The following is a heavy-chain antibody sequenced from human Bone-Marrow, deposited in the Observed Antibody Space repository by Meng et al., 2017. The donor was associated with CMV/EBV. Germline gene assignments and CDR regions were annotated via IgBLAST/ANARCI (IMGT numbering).Heavy chain of an antibody. Sequence: SETLSLTCTVSGGSISSSSYYWGWIRQPPGKGLEWIGSIYYSGSTYYNPSLKSRVTISVDTSKNQISLKLSSVTAADTAVYYCAGVKITIFGVVIGHFDYWGQGTLVTVSS. CDR3: AGVKITIFGVVIGHFDY. D-gene: IGHD3-3*01. CDR1: GGSISSSSYY. CDR2: IYYSGST. V-gene: IGHV4-39*07. J-gene: IGHJ4*02.